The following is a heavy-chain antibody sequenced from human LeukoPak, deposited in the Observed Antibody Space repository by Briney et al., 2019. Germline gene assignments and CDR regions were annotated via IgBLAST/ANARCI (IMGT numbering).Heavy chain of an antibody. CDR1: GFTFSSYG. D-gene: IGHD4-17*01. CDR3: AKDLRDYGDYYFDY. CDR2: ISYDGSNK. J-gene: IGHJ4*02. V-gene: IGHV3-30*18. Sequence: GGSLRLSYAASGFTFSSYGMHWVRQAPGKGLEWVAVISYDGSNKYYADSVKGRFTISRDNSKNTLYLQMNSLRAEDTAVYYCAKDLRDYGDYYFDYWGQGTLVTVSS.